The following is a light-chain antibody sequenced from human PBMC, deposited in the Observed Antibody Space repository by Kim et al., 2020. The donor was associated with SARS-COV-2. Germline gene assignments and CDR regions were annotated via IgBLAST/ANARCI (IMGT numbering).Light chain of an antibody. CDR2: GAS. CDR1: QGIANIH. Sequence: ASVGDRVTITCRASQGIANIHLAWYQQKPGKAPNLPIFGASTLQSGVPSRFSGSGSGTAFSLTINSVQPEDFATYYCQQFSSYPHNFGQGTKLEI. J-gene: IGKJ2*01. V-gene: IGKV1-9*01. CDR3: QQFSSYPHN.